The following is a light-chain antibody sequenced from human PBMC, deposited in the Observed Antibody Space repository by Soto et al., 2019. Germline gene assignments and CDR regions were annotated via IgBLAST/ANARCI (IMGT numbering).Light chain of an antibody. V-gene: IGLV2-8*01. CDR1: SSDIGGYNY. Sequence: QSALTQPPSASGSPGQSVTISCTGTSSDIGGYNYVSWYQQHPGKAPKLMIYEVSERPSGVPDRFSGSKSGNTASLTVSGLQAEDEADYYCSSYASSNNRNVVFVFGGGTKVTVL. CDR3: SSYASSNNRNVVFV. CDR2: EVS. J-gene: IGLJ2*01.